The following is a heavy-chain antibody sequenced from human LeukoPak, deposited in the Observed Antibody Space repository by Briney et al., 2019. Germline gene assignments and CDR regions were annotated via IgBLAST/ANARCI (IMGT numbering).Heavy chain of an antibody. Sequence: ASVKVSCKASGYTFTSYDINWVRQATGQGLEWMGWMSPNSGNTGYAQKFQGRVTITRNTSISTAYMELSSLRSEDTAVYYCAGAHYDFWSGYYIRWFDPWGQGTLVTVSS. V-gene: IGHV1-8*03. CDR2: MSPNSGNT. D-gene: IGHD3-3*01. CDR1: GYTFTSYD. CDR3: AGAHYDFWSGYYIRWFDP. J-gene: IGHJ5*02.